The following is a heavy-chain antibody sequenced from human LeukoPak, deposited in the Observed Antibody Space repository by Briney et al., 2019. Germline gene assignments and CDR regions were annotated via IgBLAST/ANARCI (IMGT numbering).Heavy chain of an antibody. D-gene: IGHD5-12*01. V-gene: IGHV4-59*01. CDR3: AGHRGYSSNVHFDY. Sequence: SETLSLTCTVSGGSISSYFWSWIRQPPGKGLEWIGYIYDSVTTNYNPSLRSRVTISVDTSKDQFSLKLSSVTAADTAVYYCAGHRGYSSNVHFDYWGQGTLVTVSS. J-gene: IGHJ4*02. CDR1: GGSISSYF. CDR2: IYDSVTT.